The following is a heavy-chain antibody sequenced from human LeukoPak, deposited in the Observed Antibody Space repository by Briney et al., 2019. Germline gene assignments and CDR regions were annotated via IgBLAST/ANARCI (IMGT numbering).Heavy chain of an antibody. D-gene: IGHD1-1*01. CDR2: IYYSGST. J-gene: IGHJ6*02. Sequence: PSETLSLTCTVSGGSISSGGYYWSWIRQHPGKGLKWIGYIYYSGSTYYNPSLKSQVTISVDTSKNQFSLKLSSVTAADTAVYYCARDPMNDYYYYGMDVWGQGTTATVSS. CDR1: GGSISSGGYY. CDR3: ARDPMNDYYYYGMDV. V-gene: IGHV4-31*01.